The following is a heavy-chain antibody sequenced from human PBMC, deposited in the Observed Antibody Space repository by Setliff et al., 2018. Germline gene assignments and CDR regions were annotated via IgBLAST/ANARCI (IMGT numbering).Heavy chain of an antibody. V-gene: IGHV7-4-1*02. CDR2: INTKTGNP. J-gene: IGHJ4*02. CDR3: ARDGGNGVDY. CDR1: GYTLNNYA. D-gene: IGHD3-16*01. Sequence: ASVKVSCKASGYTLNNYAMNWVRQAPGPGFEWMGWINTKTGNPTYAQDFTGRLVFSLDTSVNTAFVQISSLKAEDTAVYYCARDGGNGVDYWGQGTLVTVSS.